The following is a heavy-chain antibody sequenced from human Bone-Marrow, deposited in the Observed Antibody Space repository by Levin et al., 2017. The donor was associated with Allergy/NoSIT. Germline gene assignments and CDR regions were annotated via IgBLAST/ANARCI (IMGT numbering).Heavy chain of an antibody. V-gene: IGHV4-61*02. CDR2: IYGGGST. J-gene: IGHJ4*02. D-gene: IGHD2-15*01. Sequence: KASETLSLTCTVSGVFIGSGSYYWSWIRQPAGKGLEWIGRIYGGGSTSNNPSLQSRVTMSIDTSNNQFYLKLRSVTAADTAVYYCAREGFYCSGGRCHTFDSWGQGILVTVSS. CDR3: AREGFYCSGGRCHTFDS. CDR1: GVFIGSGSYY.